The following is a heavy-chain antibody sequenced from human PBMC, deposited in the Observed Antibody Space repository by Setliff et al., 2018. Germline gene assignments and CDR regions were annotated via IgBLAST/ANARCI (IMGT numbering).Heavy chain of an antibody. J-gene: IGHJ5*02. CDR3: ARGKGPGNNWFDP. V-gene: IGHV1-2*02. CDR2: INPNSGGT. D-gene: IGHD3-10*01. Sequence: ASVKVSCKASGYTFTAYYIYWVRQAPGQGLEWIGWINPNSGGTNSAQKFQGRVTMTRDPSISTAYMELGRLRSDDTAVYYCARGKGPGNNWFDPWGQGTLVTVSS. CDR1: GYTFTAYY.